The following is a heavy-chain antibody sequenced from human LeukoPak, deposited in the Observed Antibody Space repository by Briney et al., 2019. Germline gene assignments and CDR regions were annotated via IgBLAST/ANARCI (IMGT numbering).Heavy chain of an antibody. CDR2: IKQDGSEK. CDR3: ARESCVWCCLF. CDR1: GFRFSGYK. Sequence: PGGSLRLSCAASGFRFSGYKMRWVRQAPGKGLEWVANIKQDGSEKYYVDSVKGRFTVSRDNAKNELYLDMNSLRGEDTAVYYCARESCVWCCLFWRQGILVSVSS. J-gene: IGHJ4*02. D-gene: IGHD2-8*01. V-gene: IGHV3-7*01.